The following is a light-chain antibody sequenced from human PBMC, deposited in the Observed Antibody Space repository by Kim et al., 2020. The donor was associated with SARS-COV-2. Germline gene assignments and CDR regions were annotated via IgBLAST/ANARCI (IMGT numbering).Light chain of an antibody. Sequence: QPVLTQSPSASASLGASVKLTCTLSSGHSSYDIAWHQQLPKKGPRYLMKLNSDGSHNKGDGIPDRFSGSSSGAERYLTISSLQSDDEADYYCQTWGTGIRVFGGGTQLTAL. J-gene: IGLJ2*01. V-gene: IGLV4-69*01. CDR1: SGHSSYD. CDR3: QTWGTGIRV. CDR2: LNSDGSH.